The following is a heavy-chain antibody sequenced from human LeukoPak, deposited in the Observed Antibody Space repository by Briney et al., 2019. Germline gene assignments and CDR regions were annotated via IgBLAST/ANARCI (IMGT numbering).Heavy chain of an antibody. CDR1: GFTFSSYG. CDR2: ISYDGSNK. D-gene: IGHD3-10*01. V-gene: IGHV3-30*03. CDR3: ARDDAYDSGSSYYGMDV. J-gene: IGHJ6*02. Sequence: QSGGSLRLSCSASGFTFSSYGMHWVRQAPGKGLEWVAFISYDGSNKYYPDSVKGRFTISRDNAKNTLYLQMNSLRDEDTAVYYCARDDAYDSGSSYYGMDVWGQGTTVTVSS.